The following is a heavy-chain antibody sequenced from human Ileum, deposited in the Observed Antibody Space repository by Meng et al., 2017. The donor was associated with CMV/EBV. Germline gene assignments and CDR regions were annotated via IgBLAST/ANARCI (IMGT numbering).Heavy chain of an antibody. CDR2: ISGGEATT. V-gene: IGHV3-23*01. J-gene: IGHJ4*02. Sequence: GESLKISCAASGFTFSNYAMSWVRQAPGKGLEWVSAISGGEATTYYADSVKGRFTISRDNSKNTLYLQMNSLGAEDTAVYYCVKDDNNSWYSKSSQNFDYWGQGVLVTVSS. D-gene: IGHD6-13*01. CDR1: GFTFSNYA. CDR3: VKDDNNSWYSKSSQNFDY.